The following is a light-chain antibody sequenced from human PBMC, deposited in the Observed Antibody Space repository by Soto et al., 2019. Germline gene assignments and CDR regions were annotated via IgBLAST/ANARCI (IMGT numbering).Light chain of an antibody. CDR2: EGS. CDR3: CSYAGSSPHAV. V-gene: IGLV2-23*01. CDR1: SSDVGSYNL. Sequence: QSALTQPASVSGSPGQSITISCTGTSSDVGSYNLVSWYQQHPGKAPKLMIYEGSKRPSGVSNRFSGSKSGNTASLTISGLQAEDEADYYCCSYAGSSPHAVFGGGTQRPYS. J-gene: IGLJ7*01.